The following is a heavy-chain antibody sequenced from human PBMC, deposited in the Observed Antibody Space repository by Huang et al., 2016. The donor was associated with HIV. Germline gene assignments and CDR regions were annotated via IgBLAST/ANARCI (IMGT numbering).Heavy chain of an antibody. Sequence: QVQLVESGGGVVQPGGSLRLSCTASGFTFGSFGMHWVRQAPGKGVEWVAFIRYDGNNYYDADSVRGRCTISRDNSKDTLYLQMNRLRPDDSAVYYCAKDLTYTFGRHFDYWGRGTLVTVSS. CDR1: GFTFGSFG. V-gene: IGHV3-30*02. J-gene: IGHJ4*02. D-gene: IGHD3-3*01. CDR2: IRYDGNNY. CDR3: AKDLTYTFGRHFDY.